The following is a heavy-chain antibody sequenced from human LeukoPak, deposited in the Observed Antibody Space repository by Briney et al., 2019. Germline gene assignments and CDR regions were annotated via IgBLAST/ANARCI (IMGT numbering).Heavy chain of an antibody. Sequence: NPSETLSLTCAVSGGSISSGGYSWSWIRQPPGKGLEWIGYIYYSGSTNYNPSLKSRVTISVDTSKNQFSLKLSSVTAADTAVYYCARHIVVVPAAIDGYYYYGMDVWGQGTTVTVSS. CDR2: IYYSGST. D-gene: IGHD2-2*01. CDR3: ARHIVVVPAAIDGYYYYGMDV. CDR1: GGSISSGGYS. V-gene: IGHV4-61*08. J-gene: IGHJ6*02.